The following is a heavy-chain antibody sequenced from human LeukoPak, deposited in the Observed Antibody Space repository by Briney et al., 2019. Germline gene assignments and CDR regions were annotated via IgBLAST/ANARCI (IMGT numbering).Heavy chain of an antibody. Sequence: ASVKVSCKASGYTFTGYYMHWVRQAPGQGLEWMGRINPNSGGTNYAQKFQGRVTMTRDTSISTAYMELSRLRSDDTAVYYCARDVEYSSSFYYYYYMDVWGKGTTVTVSS. CDR3: ARDVEYSSSFYYYYYMDV. V-gene: IGHV1-2*06. CDR1: GYTFTGYY. CDR2: INPNSGGT. J-gene: IGHJ6*03. D-gene: IGHD6-6*01.